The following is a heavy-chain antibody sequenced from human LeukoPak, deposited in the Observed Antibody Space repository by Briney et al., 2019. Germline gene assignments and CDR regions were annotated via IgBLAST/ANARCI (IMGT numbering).Heavy chain of an antibody. V-gene: IGHV3-9*01. Sequence: PGGSLRLSCAASGFTFDDHAMHWVRQAPGKGLEWVSGISWNSGSIGYADSVKGRFTISRDNAKNSLYLQMNSLRAEDAALYYCARRRGPGYCSSTSCYAGYFDYWGQGTLVTVSS. CDR2: ISWNSGSI. CDR1: GFTFDDHA. D-gene: IGHD2-2*01. J-gene: IGHJ4*02. CDR3: ARRRGPGYCSSTSCYAGYFDY.